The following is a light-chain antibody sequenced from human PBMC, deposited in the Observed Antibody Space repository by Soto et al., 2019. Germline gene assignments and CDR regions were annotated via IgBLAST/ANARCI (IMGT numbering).Light chain of an antibody. CDR1: QDIGKN. J-gene: IGKJ4*01. Sequence: DIQMTQSPSSLSASVGDRVTITCQASQDIGKNLNWFQQKPGKAPKLLIYDASKLETGVPLRFSGSGSGTEFTLTISSLQSEDFAVYYCQHYNNWPLTFGGGTKVEIK. CDR3: QHYNNWPLT. CDR2: DAS. V-gene: IGKV1-33*01.